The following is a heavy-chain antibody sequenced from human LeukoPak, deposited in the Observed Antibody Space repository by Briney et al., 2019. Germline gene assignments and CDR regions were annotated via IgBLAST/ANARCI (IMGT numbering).Heavy chain of an antibody. CDR1: GYTFTSYG. V-gene: IGHV1-18*01. CDR2: ISAYNGNT. J-gene: IGHJ5*02. D-gene: IGHD3-22*01. Sequence: ASVKVSCKASGYTFTSYGISWVRQAPGQGLEWMGWISAYNGNTNYAQKLQGRVTMTTDTSTSTVYMELSSLRSEDTAVYYCARAGGHYDSSGYYSNWFDPWGQGTLVTVSS. CDR3: ARAGGHYDSSGYYSNWFDP.